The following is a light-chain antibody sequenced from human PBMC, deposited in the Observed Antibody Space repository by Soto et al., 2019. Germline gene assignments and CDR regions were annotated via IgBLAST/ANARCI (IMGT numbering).Light chain of an antibody. CDR3: QQYNSYPYI. V-gene: IGKV1-5*03. CDR1: ESISSW. CDR2: KAS. Sequence: DIQMTQSPSTLSASVGDRVTITCRASESISSWLAWYQQKPGRAPNLLIYKASNLKSGVPSRFSGSGSGTEFTLTISSLQPDDFATYYCQQYNSYPYIFGQGTKLEIK. J-gene: IGKJ2*01.